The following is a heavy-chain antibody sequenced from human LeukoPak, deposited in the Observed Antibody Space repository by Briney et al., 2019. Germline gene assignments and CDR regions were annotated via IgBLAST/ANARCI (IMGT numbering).Heavy chain of an antibody. CDR2: ISWNSGSI. D-gene: IGHD3-22*01. Sequence: PGGSLRLSCAASGLTFDDYAMHWVRQAPGKGLEWVSGISWNSGSIGYADSVKGRFTISRDNAKNSLYLQMNSLRAEDTALYYCAKGGYYDSSGYYYPPHYYYYYGMDVWGQGTTVTVSS. J-gene: IGHJ6*02. CDR1: GLTFDDYA. CDR3: AKGGYYDSSGYYYPPHYYYYYGMDV. V-gene: IGHV3-9*01.